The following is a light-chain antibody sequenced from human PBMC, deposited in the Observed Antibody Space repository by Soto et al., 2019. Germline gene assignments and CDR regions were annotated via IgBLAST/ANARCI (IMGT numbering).Light chain of an antibody. CDR1: QSVSSY. V-gene: IGKV3-11*01. CDR3: QQRSNWTPVT. Sequence: EIVLTHSPSTLSLSPGERATLSCRASQSVSSYLAWYQQKPGQAPRLLIYDASNRATGIPARFSGSGSGTDFNLTISSLEPEDFAVYYCQQRSNWTPVTFGQGIRLEIK. J-gene: IGKJ5*01. CDR2: DAS.